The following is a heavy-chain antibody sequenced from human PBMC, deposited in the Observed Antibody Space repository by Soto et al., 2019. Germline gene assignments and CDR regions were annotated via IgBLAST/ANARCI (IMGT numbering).Heavy chain of an antibody. CDR1: GYSFTSYW. CDR3: ARHFLGCSSTSCTNYYYYGMDV. Sequence: PGESLKISCKGSGYSFTSYWISWVRQMPGKGLEWMGRIDPSDSYTNYSPSFQGHVTISADKSISTAYLQWSSLKASDTAMYYCARHFLGCSSTSCTNYYYYGMDVWGQGTTVTVSS. V-gene: IGHV5-10-1*01. J-gene: IGHJ6*02. D-gene: IGHD2-2*01. CDR2: IDPSDSYT.